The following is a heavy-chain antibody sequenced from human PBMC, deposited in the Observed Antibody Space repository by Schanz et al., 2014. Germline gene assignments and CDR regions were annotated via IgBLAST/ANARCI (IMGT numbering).Heavy chain of an antibody. V-gene: IGHV3-33*06. CDR3: VKDLQRELLRDDHYYGMDV. D-gene: IGHD1-26*01. Sequence: QVQLVESGGGVVQPGRSLRLSCTASGFTFSNYGMHWVRQAPGKGLEWVAVIWHDGSNTEYVDSVRGRFTISRDNSKNTMYLQMNSLRAEDTAVYYCVKDLQRELLRDDHYYGMDVWGQGTTVTVSS. CDR1: GFTFSNYG. CDR2: IWHDGSNT. J-gene: IGHJ6*02.